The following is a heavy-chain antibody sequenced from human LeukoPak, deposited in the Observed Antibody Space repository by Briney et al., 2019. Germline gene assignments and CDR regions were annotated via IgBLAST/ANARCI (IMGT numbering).Heavy chain of an antibody. CDR2: IYYSGST. Sequence: KASETLSLTCTVSGGSISSYYWSWIRQPPGKGLEWIGYIYYSGSTNYNPSLKSRVTISVDTSKNQFSLKLSSVTAADTAVYYCARNPRGYDFWSGYSSDAFDIWGQGTMVTVSS. V-gene: IGHV4-59*01. CDR3: ARNPRGYDFWSGYSSDAFDI. CDR1: GGSISSYY. J-gene: IGHJ3*02. D-gene: IGHD3-3*01.